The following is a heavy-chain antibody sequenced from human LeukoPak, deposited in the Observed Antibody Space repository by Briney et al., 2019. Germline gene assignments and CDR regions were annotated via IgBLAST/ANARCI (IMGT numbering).Heavy chain of an antibody. Sequence: SVKVSCKASGGTFSSYAISWVRQAPGQGLEWMGGIIPIFGTANYAQKFQGRVTITADESTSTAYMELNSLRAEDTAVYYCARGLLEPDYYYMDVWGKGTTVTVSS. V-gene: IGHV1-69*13. D-gene: IGHD3-10*01. CDR2: IIPIFGTA. CDR1: GGTFSSYA. J-gene: IGHJ6*03. CDR3: ARGLLEPDYYYMDV.